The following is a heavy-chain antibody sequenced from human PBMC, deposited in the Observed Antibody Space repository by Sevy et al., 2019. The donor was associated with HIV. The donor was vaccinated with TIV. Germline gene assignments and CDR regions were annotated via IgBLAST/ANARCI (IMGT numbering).Heavy chain of an antibody. D-gene: IGHD2-15*01. Sequence: GGSLRLSCAASGFTFSSYGMHWVRQAPGKGLEWVAFIRYDGSNKYYADSVKGRFTISRDNSKNTLYLQMNSLRAEDTAVYYCAKDRVRKWSERTFDYWGQGTLVTVSS. CDR1: GFTFSSYG. J-gene: IGHJ4*02. CDR2: IRYDGSNK. V-gene: IGHV3-30*02. CDR3: AKDRVRKWSERTFDY.